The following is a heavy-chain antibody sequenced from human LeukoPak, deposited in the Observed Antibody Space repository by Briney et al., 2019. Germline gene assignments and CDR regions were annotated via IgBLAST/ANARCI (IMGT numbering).Heavy chain of an antibody. CDR3: ARAGLYSGSGLDY. Sequence: KAGRSLRLSCAVSGFAFSSYNMNWVRQSPGKGLEWVSSISSGSGYMYYADSVKGRYTISRDNAKNSLYLEMSSLRAEDTAVYYCARAGLYSGSGLDYWGQGTLVTVSS. D-gene: IGHD5-12*01. CDR1: GFAFSSYN. J-gene: IGHJ4*02. V-gene: IGHV3-21*01. CDR2: ISSGSGYM.